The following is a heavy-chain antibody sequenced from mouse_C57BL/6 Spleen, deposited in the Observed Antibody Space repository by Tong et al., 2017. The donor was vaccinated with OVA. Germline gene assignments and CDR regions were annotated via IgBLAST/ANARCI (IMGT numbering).Heavy chain of an antibody. Sequence: EVQLQESGPELVKPGASVKISCKASGYSFTGYFMNWVMRSHGKSLEWIGRINPYNGDTFYNQKFKGKATLTVDKSSSTAHMELRSLTSEDSAVYYCARGDYGSYHYWGQGTTLTVSS. J-gene: IGHJ2*01. V-gene: IGHV1-20*01. CDR3: ARGDYGSYHY. CDR1: GYSFTGYF. CDR2: INPYNGDT. D-gene: IGHD1-1*01.